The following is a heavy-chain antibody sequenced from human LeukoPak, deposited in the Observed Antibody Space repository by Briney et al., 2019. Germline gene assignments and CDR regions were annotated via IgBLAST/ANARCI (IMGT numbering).Heavy chain of an antibody. CDR2: ISAYNGNT. CDR1: GYTFTSYG. CDR3: ARVGPENYDILTGYASSYYFDY. J-gene: IGHJ4*02. V-gene: IGHV1-18*01. D-gene: IGHD3-9*01. Sequence: ASVKVSCKASGYTFTSYGISWVRQAPGQGLEWMGWISAYNGNTNYAQKLQGRVTMTTDTSTSTAYMELRSLRSDDTAVYYCARVGPENYDILTGYASSYYFDYWGQGTLVTVSS.